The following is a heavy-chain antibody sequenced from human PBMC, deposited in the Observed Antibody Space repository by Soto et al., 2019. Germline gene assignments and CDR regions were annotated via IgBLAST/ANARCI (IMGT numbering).Heavy chain of an antibody. V-gene: IGHV3-30*03. Sequence: QVQLVESGGGVVQPGRSLRLSCAASGFNISNYGFHWVRQAPGKGLEWVAVISYDGSNKYYADFVKGRFTISRDNSKNTLYLQMNSLGAEDTAVFYCATPAGLAPAHYYGMDVWRQGTTVTVSS. J-gene: IGHJ6*02. CDR3: ATPAGLAPAHYYGMDV. CDR1: GFNISNYG. CDR2: ISYDGSNK. D-gene: IGHD2-2*01.